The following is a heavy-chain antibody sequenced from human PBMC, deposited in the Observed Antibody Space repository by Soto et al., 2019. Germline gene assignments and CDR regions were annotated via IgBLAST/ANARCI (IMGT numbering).Heavy chain of an antibody. J-gene: IGHJ6*02. V-gene: IGHV1-69*08. CDR2: IIPILGIA. CDR1: GGIFSSYT. Sequence: QVQLVQSGAEVKKPGSSVKVSCKASGGIFSSYTISWVRQAPGQGLEWMGRIIPILGIANYAQKFQGRVTITADKSTSTAYMELSSLRSEDTAVYYCAREDAGSEMDVWGQGTTVTVSS. CDR3: AREDAGSEMDV.